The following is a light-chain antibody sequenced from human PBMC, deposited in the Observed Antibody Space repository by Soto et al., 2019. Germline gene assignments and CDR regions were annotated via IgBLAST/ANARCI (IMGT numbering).Light chain of an antibody. J-gene: IGKJ2*03. CDR3: QQSYSTPYG. CDR2: AAS. CDR1: QSISSY. Sequence: DLQMTQSPSSQSASVGDRVTITCRASQSISSYLNWYQQKPGKAPKLLIYAASSLQSGVPSRFSGSGSGTDFTLTISSLQPEDFATYYCQQSYSTPYGFGQGTKLEIK. V-gene: IGKV1-39*01.